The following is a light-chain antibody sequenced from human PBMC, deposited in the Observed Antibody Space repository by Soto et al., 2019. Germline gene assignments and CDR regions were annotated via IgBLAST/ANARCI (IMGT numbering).Light chain of an antibody. V-gene: IGKV3-15*01. CDR2: DAS. Sequence: EIVMTQSPATLSVSPGEGATLSCKASQNGYNNLAWYQQRPGQPSRLLIYDASTRATGISARFSGSGYGTDFTLTISSLQSEDFAVYFCQQCRNWPLTFGGGTKV. J-gene: IGKJ4*01. CDR3: QQCRNWPLT. CDR1: QNGYNN.